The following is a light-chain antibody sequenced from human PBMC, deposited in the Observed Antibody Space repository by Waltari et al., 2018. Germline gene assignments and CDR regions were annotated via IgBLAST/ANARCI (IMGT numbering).Light chain of an antibody. CDR1: QIVTNN. CDR3: QVRTSWLWT. Sequence: EIVVTQSPANLSLSPGERVTLSCRASQIVTNNFAWFQQRPGQAPRLLIYNASTRATDIPARFSGSGSGTEFTLTINSLQSEDLAIYYCQVRTSWLWTFGQGTKV. J-gene: IGKJ1*01. V-gene: IGKV3-15*01. CDR2: NAS.